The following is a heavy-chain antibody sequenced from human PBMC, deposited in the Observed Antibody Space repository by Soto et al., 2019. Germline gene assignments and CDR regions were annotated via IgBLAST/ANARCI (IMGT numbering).Heavy chain of an antibody. CDR1: GYTFTDYW. Sequence: GESLKISCKGSGYTFTDYWIGWVRQLPGKGLEWMGRIDPSDSYTNYSPSFQGHVTISADKSISTAYLQWSSLKASDTAMYYCASSVAGGPDYWGQGTLVTVAP. V-gene: IGHV5-10-1*01. CDR2: IDPSDSYT. J-gene: IGHJ4*02. CDR3: ASSVAGGPDY. D-gene: IGHD6-19*01.